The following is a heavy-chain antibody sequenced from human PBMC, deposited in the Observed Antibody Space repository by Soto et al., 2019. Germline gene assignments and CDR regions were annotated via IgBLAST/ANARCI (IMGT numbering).Heavy chain of an antibody. V-gene: IGHV1-69*02. CDR3: ARRNYYYGSGSLNDY. J-gene: IGHJ4*02. CDR1: GGTFSSYT. D-gene: IGHD3-10*01. CDR2: IIPIRGIA. Sequence: QVQLVQSGAEVKKPGSSVKVSCKASGGTFSSYTISWVRQAPGQGLEWMGRIIPIRGIANYAQKFQGRVTITADKPTSTAYMELSSLRSEDTAVYYCARRNYYYGSGSLNDYLGQGTLVTVSS.